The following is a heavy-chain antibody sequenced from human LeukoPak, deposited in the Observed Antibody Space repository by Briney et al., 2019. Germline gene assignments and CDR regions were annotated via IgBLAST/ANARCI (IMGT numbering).Heavy chain of an antibody. CDR2: ISGSGGST. Sequence: GGSLRLSRAASGFTFSSYAMSWVRQAPGKGLEWVSAISGSGGSTYYADSVKGRFTISRDNSKNTLYLQMNSLRAEDTAVYYCAKSTDIVVVPAAIGEHDYYYYGMDVWGQGTTVTVSS. D-gene: IGHD2-2*01. CDR1: GFTFSSYA. V-gene: IGHV3-23*01. J-gene: IGHJ6*02. CDR3: AKSTDIVVVPAAIGEHDYYYYGMDV.